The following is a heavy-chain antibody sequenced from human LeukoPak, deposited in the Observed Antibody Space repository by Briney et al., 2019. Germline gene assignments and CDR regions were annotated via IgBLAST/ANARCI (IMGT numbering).Heavy chain of an antibody. CDR2: MNSDGSIT. V-gene: IGHV3-74*01. J-gene: IGHJ5*01. CDR3: VRDWDHFDFDS. D-gene: IGHD3-9*01. Sequence: GGSLRLSCAASGFTFRTYWMHWVRQVPGKGLVWVSRMNSDGSITNYADSVKGRFTISRDNAKNTLYLQMKSLRAEDTAVYYCVRDWDHFDFDSWGLGTLVTVSS. CDR1: GFTFRTYW.